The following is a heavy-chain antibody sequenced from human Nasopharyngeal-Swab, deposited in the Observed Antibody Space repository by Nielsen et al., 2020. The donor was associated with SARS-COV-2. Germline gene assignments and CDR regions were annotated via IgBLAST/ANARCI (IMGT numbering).Heavy chain of an antibody. J-gene: IGHJ6*02. CDR1: GFTFSSYS. D-gene: IGHD1-1*01. Sequence: GASLKISCAASGFTFSSYSMNWVRQAPGKGLEWVSYISSSSSTIYYADSVKGRFTISRDNAKNSLYLQMNSLRDEDTAVYYCASNWNDIRYYYYGMDVWGQGTTVTVSS. CDR3: ASNWNDIRYYYYGMDV. V-gene: IGHV3-48*02. CDR2: ISSSSSTI.